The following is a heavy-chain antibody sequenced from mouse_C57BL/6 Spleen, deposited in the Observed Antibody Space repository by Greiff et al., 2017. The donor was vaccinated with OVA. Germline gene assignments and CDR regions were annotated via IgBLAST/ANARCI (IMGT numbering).Heavy chain of an antibody. CDR1: GYTFTSYW. V-gene: IGHV1-50*01. J-gene: IGHJ2*01. CDR2: IDPSDSYT. CDR3: ASRYGSSPYYFDY. Sequence: QQSCKASGYTFTSYWMQWVKQRPGQGLEWIGEIDPSDSYTNYNQKFKGKATLTVDTSSSTAYMQLSSLTSEDSAVYYCASRYGSSPYYFDYWGQGTTLTVSS. D-gene: IGHD1-1*01.